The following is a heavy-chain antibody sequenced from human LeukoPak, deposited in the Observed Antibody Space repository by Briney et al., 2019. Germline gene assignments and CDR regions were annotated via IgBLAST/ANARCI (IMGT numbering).Heavy chain of an antibody. CDR2: INPSSGGT. D-gene: IGHD6-13*01. CDR3: ARGPRSYSSSWYNWFDP. CDR1: GYTFTGYY. V-gene: IGHV1-2*02. Sequence: ASVKVSCKASGYTFTGYYMHWVRQAPGQGLEWMGWINPSSGGTNYAQKFQGRVTMTRDTSISTAYMELSRLRSDDTAVYYCARGPRSYSSSWYNWFDPWGQGTLVTVSS. J-gene: IGHJ5*02.